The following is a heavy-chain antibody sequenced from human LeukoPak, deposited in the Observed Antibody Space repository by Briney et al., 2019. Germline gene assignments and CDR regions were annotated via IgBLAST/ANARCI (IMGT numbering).Heavy chain of an antibody. CDR3: ARDRKWGSSWQKYWYFDL. CDR2: IIPIFGTA. V-gene: IGHV1-69*05. D-gene: IGHD6-13*01. CDR1: GGTFSSYA. Sequence: ASVKVSWKASGGTFSSYAISWVRQAPGQGLEWMGGIIPIFGTANYAQKFQGRVTITTDESTSTAYMELSSLRSEDTAVYYCARDRKWGSSWQKYWYFDLWGRGTLVTVSS. J-gene: IGHJ2*01.